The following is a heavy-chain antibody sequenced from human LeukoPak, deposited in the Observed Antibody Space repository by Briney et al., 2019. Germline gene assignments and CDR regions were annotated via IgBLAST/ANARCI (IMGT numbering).Heavy chain of an antibody. CDR1: GFTFSDHY. Sequence: GGSLRLSCAASGFTFSDHYMDWVRQAPGKGLEWVGRTRNKANSYTTEYAASVKGRFTISRDDSRNSLYLQMNSLKTEDTAVYYCAREQYGSGSWNYYYGMDVWGQGTTVTVSS. J-gene: IGHJ6*02. CDR2: TRNKANSYTT. D-gene: IGHD3-10*01. V-gene: IGHV3-72*01. CDR3: AREQYGSGSWNYYYGMDV.